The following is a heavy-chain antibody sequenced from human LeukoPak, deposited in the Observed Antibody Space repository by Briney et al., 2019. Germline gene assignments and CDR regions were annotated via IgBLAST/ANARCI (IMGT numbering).Heavy chain of an antibody. J-gene: IGHJ3*02. D-gene: IGHD3/OR15-3a*01. Sequence: KPSATLSLTCAVYGGSFSGYYWSWIRQHPGKGLEWIGEINHSGSTNYNPSLKSQVTISVDTSKNQFSLKLSSVTAADTAVYYCATSLIYAFDIWGQGTMVTVSS. V-gene: IGHV4-34*01. CDR1: GGSFSGYY. CDR2: INHSGST. CDR3: ATSLIYAFDI.